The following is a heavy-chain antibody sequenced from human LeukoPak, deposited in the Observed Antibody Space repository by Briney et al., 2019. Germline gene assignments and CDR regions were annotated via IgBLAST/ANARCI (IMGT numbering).Heavy chain of an antibody. D-gene: IGHD2-2*01. J-gene: IGHJ4*02. CDR2: INHSGST. CDR1: GGSFSGYY. CDR3: ASEYCSSTSCYGPRRYFDY. V-gene: IGHV4-34*01. Sequence: SETLSLTCAVYGGSFSGYYWRWIRQPPGKGLEWIGEINHSGSTNYNPSLKSRVTISVDTSNNQFSLKLSSVTAADTAVYYCASEYCSSTSCYGPRRYFDYWGQGTLVTVSS.